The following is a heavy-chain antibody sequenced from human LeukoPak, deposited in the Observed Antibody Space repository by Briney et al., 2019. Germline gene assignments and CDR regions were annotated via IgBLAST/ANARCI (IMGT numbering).Heavy chain of an antibody. CDR3: AKAPTAAAGNGY. CDR1: GFTFSSYA. D-gene: IGHD6-13*01. Sequence: GRSLRLSCAASGFTFSSYAMHWVRQAPGKGLEWVAVISYDGSNKYYADSAKGRFTISRDNSKNTLYLQMNSLRAEDTAVYYCAKAPTAAAGNGYWGQGTLVTVSS. V-gene: IGHV3-30-3*01. J-gene: IGHJ4*02. CDR2: ISYDGSNK.